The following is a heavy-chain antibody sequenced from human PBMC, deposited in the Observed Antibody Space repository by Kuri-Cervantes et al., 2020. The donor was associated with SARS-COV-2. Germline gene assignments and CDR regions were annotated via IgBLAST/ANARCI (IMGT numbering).Heavy chain of an antibody. D-gene: IGHD1-26*01. Sequence: ASVKVSCKASGGTFSSYANSWVRQAPGQGLEWMGWISAYNGNTNYAQKLQGRVTMTTDTSTSTAYMELRSLRSDDTAVYYCARGHSALKRELLPFDYWGQGTLVTVSS. CDR1: GGTFSSYA. CDR3: ARGHSALKRELLPFDY. CDR2: ISAYNGNT. V-gene: IGHV1-18*01. J-gene: IGHJ4*02.